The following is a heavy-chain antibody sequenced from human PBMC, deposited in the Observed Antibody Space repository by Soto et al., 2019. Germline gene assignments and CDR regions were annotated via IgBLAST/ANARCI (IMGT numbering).Heavy chain of an antibody. J-gene: IGHJ6*02. CDR3: ARGTTTSACYAMDV. CDR1: GFTFSYHA. Sequence: QVQLVESGGGVVQPERSLRLSCAASGFTFSYHALNCVRQAQGKGLEWVAVISYDGDNKYIAESVQGRFTISRDNSKNTVSLQMNSLRTDDTAMYFCARGTTTSACYAMDVWCQGTRVTVSS. D-gene: IGHD1-1*01. CDR2: ISYDGDNK. V-gene: IGHV3-30-3*01.